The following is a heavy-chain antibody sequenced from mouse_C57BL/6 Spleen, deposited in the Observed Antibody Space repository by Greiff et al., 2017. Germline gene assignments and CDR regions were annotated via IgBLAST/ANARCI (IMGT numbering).Heavy chain of an antibody. CDR1: GYTFTDYN. J-gene: IGHJ4*01. D-gene: IGHD2-5*01. CDR3: ARRDGRYSNFYDLDY. Sequence: DVKLVESGPELVKPGASVKMSCKASGYTFTDYNMHWVKQSHGTGLEWMGHINPNNGGTSYNQKFKGKGTFTVNKSSSTAYMELRSLTSEDSAVYYCARRDGRYSNFYDLDYWGQGTSVTVSS. CDR2: INPNNGGT. V-gene: IGHV1-22*01.